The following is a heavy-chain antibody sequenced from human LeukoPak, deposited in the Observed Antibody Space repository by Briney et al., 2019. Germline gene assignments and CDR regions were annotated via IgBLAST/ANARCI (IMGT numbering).Heavy chain of an antibody. V-gene: IGHV1-18*01. Sequence: ASVKVSCKTSGYTFTSYGTSWVRQAPGQGLEWMGWISTYNGNTDYAQNLQGRVTMTKDTSTSTAYMELRSLRSDDTAVYYCARDPPRIAVAGTGDYWGQGTLVTVSS. J-gene: IGHJ4*02. CDR1: GYTFTSYG. CDR2: ISTYNGNT. CDR3: ARDPPRIAVAGTGDY. D-gene: IGHD6-19*01.